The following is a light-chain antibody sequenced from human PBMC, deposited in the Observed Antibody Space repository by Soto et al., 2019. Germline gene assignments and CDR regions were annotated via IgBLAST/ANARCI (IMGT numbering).Light chain of an antibody. CDR2: GAS. V-gene: IGKV3-20*01. CDR3: QQYGSIPFT. CDR1: QSVSSTY. Sequence: EIVLTQSPGTLSLSPVERATLSCRASQSVSSTYLGWYQQKPGQAPRLLISGASSRATGIPDRFSGSGSGTDFTLTISRLAPEDFAVYYCQQYGSIPFTFGPGTKVDI. J-gene: IGKJ3*01.